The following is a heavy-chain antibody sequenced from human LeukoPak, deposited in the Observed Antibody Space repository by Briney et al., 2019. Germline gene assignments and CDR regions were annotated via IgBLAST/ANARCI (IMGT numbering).Heavy chain of an antibody. CDR1: GYSFTSYW. CDR3: ATLGEYCSGGSCYPPY. Sequence: GESLKISCKGSGYSFTSYWISWVREMPGKGLEWMGRIAPSDPYTNYSPSFQGHVTISADKSISTAYLQWSSLKASDTAMYYCATLGEYCSGGSCYPPYWGQGTLVTVSS. D-gene: IGHD2-15*01. CDR2: IAPSDPYT. J-gene: IGHJ4*02. V-gene: IGHV5-10-1*01.